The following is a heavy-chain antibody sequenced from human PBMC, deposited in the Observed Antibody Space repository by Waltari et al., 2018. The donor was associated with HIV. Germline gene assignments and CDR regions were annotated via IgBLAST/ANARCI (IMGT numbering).Heavy chain of an antibody. V-gene: IGHV1-8*01. CDR1: INTFDNYV. CDR3: TSGPENGWFVD. J-gene: IGHJ4*02. D-gene: IGHD6-19*01. Sequence: QEELVQSGAEVKKPGASVRISCKTYINTFDNYVIYWLRQAPGQSLQWLGWIHPHSHVPRYSPDCDDRFTITRDPSLNVIYMGISSLTSEGTAVYFCTSGPENGWFVDWGQGTLVSVS. CDR2: IHPHSHVP.